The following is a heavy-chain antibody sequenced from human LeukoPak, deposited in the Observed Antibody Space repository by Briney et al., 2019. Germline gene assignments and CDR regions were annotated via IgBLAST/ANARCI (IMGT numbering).Heavy chain of an antibody. CDR1: GGSISSSSYY. CDR3: ARVSPDPNYYYYYYMDV. Sequence: SETLSLTCTVSGGSISSSSYYWGWIRQPPGKGLEWIGSIYYSGSTYYNPSLKSRVTISVDTSKNQFSLKLNSVTAADTAVYYCARVSPDPNYYYYYYMDVWGKGTTVTISS. V-gene: IGHV4-39*01. J-gene: IGHJ6*03. D-gene: IGHD1-14*01. CDR2: IYYSGST.